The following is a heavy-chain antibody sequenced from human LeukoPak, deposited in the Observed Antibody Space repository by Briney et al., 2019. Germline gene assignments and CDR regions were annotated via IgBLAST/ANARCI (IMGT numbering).Heavy chain of an antibody. CDR1: GFTFSSYS. J-gene: IGHJ4*02. CDR3: ARDKASVWRPFDY. D-gene: IGHD3-16*01. V-gene: IGHV3-21*01. Sequence: GGSLRLSCAASGFTFSSYSMNWVRQAPGKGLEWVSSISSSSSYIYYVDSVKGRFTISRDNAKNSLYLQMNSLRAEDTAVYYCARDKASVWRPFDYWGQGTLVTVSS. CDR2: ISSSSSYI.